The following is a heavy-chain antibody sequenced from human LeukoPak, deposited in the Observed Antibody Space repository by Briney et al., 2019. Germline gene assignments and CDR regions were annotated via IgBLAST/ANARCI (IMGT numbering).Heavy chain of an antibody. V-gene: IGHV4-4*02. CDR2: IYHSGST. J-gene: IGHJ5*02. D-gene: IGHD1-26*01. Sequence: SGTPSLTCAVSGGSISSSNWWSWVRQPPGKGLEWSGEIYHSGSTNYNPSLKIRVNISADKSKNLSSLKLSSVTASDTAVYYCASWAIYSGSTKEALYNWFDPWGQGTLVTVSS. CDR1: GGSISSSNW. CDR3: ASWAIYSGSTKEALYNWFDP.